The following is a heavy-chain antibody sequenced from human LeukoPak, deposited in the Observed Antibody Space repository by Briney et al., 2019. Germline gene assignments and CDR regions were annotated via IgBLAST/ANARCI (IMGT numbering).Heavy chain of an antibody. CDR2: IKEDGTQR. CDR3: VRGGWELDY. D-gene: IGHD4-23*01. Sequence: GGSLRLSCAASGFTFKNHRMAWVRLAPGKGLEWVAHIKEDGTQRYYVDSVKGRFTISRDDAKNSLYLQMNTLTDEDTAVYYCVRGGWELDYWGQGILVTVSS. V-gene: IGHV3-7*01. J-gene: IGHJ4*02. CDR1: GFTFKNHR.